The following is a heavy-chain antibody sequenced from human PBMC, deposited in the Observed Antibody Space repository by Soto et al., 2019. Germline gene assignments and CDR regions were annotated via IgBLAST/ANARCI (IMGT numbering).Heavy chain of an antibody. Sequence: SETLSLTCNVSGGSISSDIYYWSWIRHHPGKGLEWIGYIYYSGNTYYNPSLGGRVTISLDTSKNHFSLRLRSVTPADTAVYYCARYPVVVVPAANYGLDVWGQGTTVTVSS. J-gene: IGHJ6*02. D-gene: IGHD2-2*01. CDR3: ARYPVVVVPAANYGLDV. V-gene: IGHV4-31*03. CDR1: GGSISSDIYY. CDR2: IYYSGNT.